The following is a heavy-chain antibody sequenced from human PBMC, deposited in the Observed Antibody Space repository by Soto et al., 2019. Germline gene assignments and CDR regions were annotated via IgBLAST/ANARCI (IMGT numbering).Heavy chain of an antibody. Sequence: QVQLQESGPGLVKPSETLSLTCTVSGGSISGYYWSWIRQPPGKGLQWIGYIYSTGRTNYNAALKSRVTISVDTSKNQFSLNLSSVTAADTAVYYCARQRRDFDYWGQGSLVTVSS. CDR2: IYSTGRT. J-gene: IGHJ4*02. CDR3: ARQRRDFDY. CDR1: GGSISGYY. V-gene: IGHV4-59*08.